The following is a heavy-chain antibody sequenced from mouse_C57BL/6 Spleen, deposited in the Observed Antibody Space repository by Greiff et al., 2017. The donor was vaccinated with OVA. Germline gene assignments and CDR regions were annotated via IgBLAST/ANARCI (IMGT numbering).Heavy chain of an antibody. CDR2: ISGGGGKT. V-gene: IGHV5-9*01. D-gene: IGHD1-1*01. J-gene: IGHJ1*03. Sequence: EVKLVESGGGLVKPGGSLKLSCAASGFTFCSYTMSWVRQTPGKRLEWVATISGGGGKTYYPDSVKGRVTISRDNAKSTLYLQMSSLRSDDTSLYYCARITTVVPCYFDVWGTGTTVTVSS. CDR1: GFTFCSYT. CDR3: ARITTVVPCYFDV.